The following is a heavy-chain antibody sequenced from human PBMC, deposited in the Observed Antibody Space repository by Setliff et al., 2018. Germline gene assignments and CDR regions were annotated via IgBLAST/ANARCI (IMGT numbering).Heavy chain of an antibody. V-gene: IGHV3-48*01. D-gene: IGHD3-22*01. CDR3: ARDRISRYYDSGAHAFDI. Sequence: PGGSLRLSCVTSGFTFSNYGMTWVRRAPGKGLEWISYISTSSTIIYYADSVKGRFTISRDNANHSLHLQMNSLRAEDTAVYFCARDRISRYYDSGAHAFDIWGQGTMVTVSS. CDR2: ISTSSTII. J-gene: IGHJ3*02. CDR1: GFTFSNYG.